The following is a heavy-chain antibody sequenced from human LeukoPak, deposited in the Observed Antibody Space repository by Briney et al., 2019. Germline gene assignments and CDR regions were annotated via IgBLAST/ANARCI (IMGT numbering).Heavy chain of an antibody. Sequence: PGGSLRLSCAASGFTFSSYGMQWVRQAPGKGLEWVAVISYDGNNKYYADSVKGRFTISRDNSKNTLYLQMNSLRAEDTAVYYCAARDYGGNSGIWGQGTMVTVSS. J-gene: IGHJ3*02. CDR2: ISYDGNNK. CDR3: AARDYGGNSGI. CDR1: GFTFSSYG. V-gene: IGHV3-30*03. D-gene: IGHD4-23*01.